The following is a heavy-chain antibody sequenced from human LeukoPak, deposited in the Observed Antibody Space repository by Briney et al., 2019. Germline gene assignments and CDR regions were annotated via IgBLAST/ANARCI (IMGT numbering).Heavy chain of an antibody. CDR2: INQDGSEK. J-gene: IGHJ1*01. Sequence: PGGSLRLSCAASGFTFSSYWMSWVRQAPGKGLEWVANINQDGSEKYYVDSVKGRFTISRDNAKNSLYLQMNSLRAEDTALYYCAKDRYGGNSGYFQHWGQGTLVTVSS. CDR3: AKDRYGGNSGYFQH. V-gene: IGHV3-7*03. D-gene: IGHD4-23*01. CDR1: GFTFSSYW.